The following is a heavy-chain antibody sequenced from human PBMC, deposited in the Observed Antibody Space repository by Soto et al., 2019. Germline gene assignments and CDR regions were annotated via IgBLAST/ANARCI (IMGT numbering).Heavy chain of an antibody. CDR3: ARDPGPAANYADWFDP. V-gene: IGHV3-7*01. J-gene: IGHJ5*02. D-gene: IGHD1-7*01. CDR1: GFTFSSYW. CDR2: IKQDGSEK. Sequence: GGSLRLSCAASGFTFSSYWMSWVRQAPGKGLEWVANIKQDGSEKYYVDSVKGRFTISRDNAKNSLYLQMNSLRAEDTAVYYCARDPGPAANYADWFDPWGQGTLVTVSS.